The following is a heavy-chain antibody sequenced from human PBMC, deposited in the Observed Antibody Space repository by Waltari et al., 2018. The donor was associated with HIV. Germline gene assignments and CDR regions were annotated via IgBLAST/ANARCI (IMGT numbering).Heavy chain of an antibody. D-gene: IGHD3-16*01. CDR2: IWSDGYNK. Sequence: QVYLMESGGDVVQPGGSLTLSCAASGFTFSSSGMHWVRQAPGKGLEWVAVIWSDGYNKFYADSVRGRFTFSRDNSKYTLSLQMNSLRAEDTALYYCVKERGPFNGFDIWGQGTMVTVSS. CDR3: VKERGPFNGFDI. CDR1: GFTFSSSG. V-gene: IGHV3-33*06. J-gene: IGHJ3*02.